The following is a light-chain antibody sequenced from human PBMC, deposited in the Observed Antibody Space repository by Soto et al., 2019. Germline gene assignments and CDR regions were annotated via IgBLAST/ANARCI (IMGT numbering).Light chain of an antibody. J-gene: IGKJ2*01. Sequence: VVMTQSPLSLPVTLGQPASITCTSSEALVYTDGNTYLNWFHQRPGQSPRRLIYKVSDRDSGVQDRFSGSGSGTDFTLKISRVEAEDVGIYFCMQGTHWPREYTFGQGTKLEI. CDR2: KVS. CDR1: EALVYTDGNTY. CDR3: MQGTHWPREYT. V-gene: IGKV2-30*01.